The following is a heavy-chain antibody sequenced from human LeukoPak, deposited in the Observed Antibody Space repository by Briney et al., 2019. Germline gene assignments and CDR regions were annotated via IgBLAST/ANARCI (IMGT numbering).Heavy chain of an antibody. D-gene: IGHD6-13*01. Sequence: SETLSLTCAVYGGSFSGYYWSWIRQPPGKGLEWIGEINHSGSTNYNPSLKSRVTISVDTSKNQFSLKLSSVTDADTAVYYCARGGRAAASSYYFDYWGQGTLVTVSS. J-gene: IGHJ4*02. CDR1: GGSFSGYY. CDR3: ARGGRAAASSYYFDY. V-gene: IGHV4-34*01. CDR2: INHSGST.